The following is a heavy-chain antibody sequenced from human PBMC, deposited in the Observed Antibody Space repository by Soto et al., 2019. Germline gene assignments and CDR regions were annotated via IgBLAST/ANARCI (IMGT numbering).Heavy chain of an antibody. CDR1: GFIFSTYG. Sequence: LRLSCAASGFIFSTYGMHWVRQAPGKGLEWLSVISYDGNNKYYADSVKGRFTISRDNSKNTLWLQMDSLRTEDTAVYYCAKDLLLTTITTVGDWGQGTLVTVSS. D-gene: IGHD4-17*01. V-gene: IGHV3-30*18. CDR3: AKDLLLTTITTVGD. J-gene: IGHJ4*02. CDR2: ISYDGNNK.